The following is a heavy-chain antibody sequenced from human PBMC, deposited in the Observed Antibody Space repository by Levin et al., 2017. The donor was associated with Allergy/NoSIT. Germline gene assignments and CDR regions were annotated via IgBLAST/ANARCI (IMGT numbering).Heavy chain of an antibody. CDR2: INPNSGGT. Sequence: GESLKISCKASGYTFTGYYMHWVRQAPGQGLEWMGRINPNSGGTNYAQKFQGRVTMTRDTSISTAYMELSRLRSDDTAVYYCARVAYYDYIWGSYGAFDIWGQGTMVTVSS. V-gene: IGHV1-2*06. CDR1: GYTFTGYY. D-gene: IGHD3-16*01. J-gene: IGHJ3*02. CDR3: ARVAYYDYIWGSYGAFDI.